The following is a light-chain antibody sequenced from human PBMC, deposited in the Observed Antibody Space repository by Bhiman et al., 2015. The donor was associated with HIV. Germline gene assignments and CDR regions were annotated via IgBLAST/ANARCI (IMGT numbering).Light chain of an antibody. J-gene: IGLJ2*01. CDR2: AND. CDR1: SGSIASNS. Sequence: FLLTQPHSVSGSPGTTVTISCTRSSGSIASNSVQWYQQRPGSSPTILIFANDQRPSEVPDRFSGSVDTSSDSASLSISGLQPDDEADYYCQSYDVSNRVIFGGGTKLTVL. V-gene: IGLV6-57*01. CDR3: QSYDVSNRVI.